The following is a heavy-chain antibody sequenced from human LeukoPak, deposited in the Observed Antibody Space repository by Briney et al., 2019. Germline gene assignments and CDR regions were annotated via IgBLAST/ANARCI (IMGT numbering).Heavy chain of an antibody. CDR2: IYSGGST. CDR1: GFIVSNNY. J-gene: IGHJ6*02. D-gene: IGHD3-22*01. CDR3: ARDTKGYDSSGYFISGYYGMDV. V-gene: IGHV3-53*01. Sequence: GGSLRLSCAASGFIVSNNYMNWVRQASGKGLEWVSAIYSGGSTYYADSVKGRFTISRDKSKNTLYLQMNSLRVEDTAVYYCARDTKGYDSSGYFISGYYGMDVWGRGTTVTVSS.